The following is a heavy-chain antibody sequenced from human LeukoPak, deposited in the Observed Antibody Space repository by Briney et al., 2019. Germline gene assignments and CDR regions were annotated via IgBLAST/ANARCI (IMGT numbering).Heavy chain of an antibody. V-gene: IGHV4-59*12. Sequence: SETLSLTCTVSGGSISSYYWSWIRQPPGKGLEWIGYIYYSGSTNYNPSLKSRVTISVDTSKNQFSLKLSSVTAADTAVYYCARDGVYRSSAPDYWGQGTLVTVSS. CDR2: IYYSGST. D-gene: IGHD2-8*01. J-gene: IGHJ4*02. CDR3: ARDGVYRSSAPDY. CDR1: GGSISSYY.